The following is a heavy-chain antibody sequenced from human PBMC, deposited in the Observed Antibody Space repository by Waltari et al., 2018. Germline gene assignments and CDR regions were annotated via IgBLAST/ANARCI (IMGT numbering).Heavy chain of an antibody. CDR1: GGSISSSSYY. J-gene: IGHJ6*03. V-gene: IGHV4-39*01. CDR3: ARSRGDYDIPEMYYYYYYMDV. Sequence: QLQLQESGPGLVKPSETLSLTCTVSGGSISSSSYYWGWIRQPPGKGREWIGSIYYSGSTYYNPSLKSRVNISVDTSKNQFSLKLSSVTAADTAVYYCARSRGDYDIPEMYYYYYYMDVWGKGTTVTVSS. CDR2: IYYSGST. D-gene: IGHD3-9*01.